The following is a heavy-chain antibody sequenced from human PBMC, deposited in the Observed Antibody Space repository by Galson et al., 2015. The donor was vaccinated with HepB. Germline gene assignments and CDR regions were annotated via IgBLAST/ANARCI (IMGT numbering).Heavy chain of an antibody. CDR1: GFTFSSHW. J-gene: IGHJ4*02. CDR2: INQDGSQK. D-gene: IGHD3-10*01. CDR3: ARDDVYGSGGLRPHLDY. V-gene: IGHV3-7*01. Sequence: SLRLSCAASGFTFSSHWMNWVRQAPGKGLEWLATINQDGSQKYSVDSVKGRFTISRDNAKNSLYLQMNSLRAEDTAVYHCARDDVYGSGGLRPHLDYWGQGTRSPSPQ.